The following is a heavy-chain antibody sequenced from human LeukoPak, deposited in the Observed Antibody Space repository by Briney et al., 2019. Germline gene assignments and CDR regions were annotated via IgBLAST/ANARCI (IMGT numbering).Heavy chain of an antibody. Sequence: PGRSLRLSCAASGFTFDDYAMHWVRQPPGKGLEWVSSISWNSGSIGYADSVKGRFTISRDNAKNSLYLQMNVLRAEDTAFYYCARMGGNYSGLGDYWGQGTLVTVSS. D-gene: IGHD1-26*01. CDR3: ARMGGNYSGLGDY. J-gene: IGHJ4*02. CDR1: GFTFDDYA. CDR2: ISWNSGSI. V-gene: IGHV3-9*01.